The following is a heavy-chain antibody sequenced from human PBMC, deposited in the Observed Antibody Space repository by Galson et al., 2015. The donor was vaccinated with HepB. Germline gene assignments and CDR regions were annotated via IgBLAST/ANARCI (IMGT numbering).Heavy chain of an antibody. CDR3: ARGSYWRGYDLGGDAFDI. J-gene: IGHJ3*02. CDR2: ISYDGSNK. CDR1: GFTFSSYA. Sequence: SLRLSCAASGFTFSSYAMHWVRQAPGKELEWVAVISYDGSNKYYADSVKGRFTISRDNSKNTLYLQMNSLRAEDTAVYYCARGSYWRGYDLGGDAFDIWGQGTMVTVSS. D-gene: IGHD5-12*01. V-gene: IGHV3-30*04.